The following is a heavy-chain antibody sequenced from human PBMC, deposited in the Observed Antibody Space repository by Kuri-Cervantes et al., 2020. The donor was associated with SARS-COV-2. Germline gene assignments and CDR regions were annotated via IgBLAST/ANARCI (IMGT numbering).Heavy chain of an antibody. J-gene: IGHJ4*02. CDR3: ARLNYDFWSGYPSTTPDY. D-gene: IGHD3-3*01. CDR1: GYSFTSYW. CDR2: IYPGDSDT. Sequence: GESLKISGKGSGYSFTSYWIGWVRQMPGKGLEWMGIIYPGDSDTTYSPSFQGQVTISADKSISTAYLQWSSLKASDTAMYYCARLNYDFWSGYPSTTPDYWGQGTLVTVSS. V-gene: IGHV5-51*01.